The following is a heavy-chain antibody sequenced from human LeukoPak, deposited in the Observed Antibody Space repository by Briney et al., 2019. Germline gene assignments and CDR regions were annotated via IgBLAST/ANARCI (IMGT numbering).Heavy chain of an antibody. Sequence: SETLSLTCTVSGGSISSGGYYWSWQRPRPGKGLDGIRYIYYSGSTYYTPSLKVRLTISAATSKNQFSLKPSSVTAADTDVYYCARAHWGAYYFDYWGQGTTVTVSS. CDR1: GGSISSGGYY. D-gene: IGHD7-27*01. CDR2: IYYSGST. V-gene: IGHV4-31*03. J-gene: IGHJ4*02. CDR3: ARAHWGAYYFDY.